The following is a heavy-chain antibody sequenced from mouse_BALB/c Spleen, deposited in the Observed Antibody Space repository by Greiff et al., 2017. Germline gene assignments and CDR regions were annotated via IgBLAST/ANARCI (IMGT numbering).Heavy chain of an antibody. J-gene: IGHJ4*01. D-gene: IGHD1-1*01. CDR2: IRNKANGYTT. V-gene: IGHV7-3*02. CDR1: GFTFTDYY. Sequence: EVQRVESGGGLVQPGGSLRLTCATSGFTFTDYYMSWVRQPPGKALEWLGFIRNKANGYTTEYSASVKGRFTISSDNSQSILYLQMNTLSTEASATYYCARVRSAMDYWGQGTSVTVSS. CDR3: ARVRSAMDY.